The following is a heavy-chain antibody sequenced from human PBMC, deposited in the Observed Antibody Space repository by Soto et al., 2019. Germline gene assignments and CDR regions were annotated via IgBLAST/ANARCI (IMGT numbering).Heavy chain of an antibody. CDR3: ARDGYSYGYLDY. V-gene: IGHV4-31*03. Sequence: PSETLSLTCTVSGGSISSGGYYWSWIRQHPGKGLEWIGYIYYSGSTYYNPSLKSRVTISVDTSKNQFSLKLSSVTAADTAVYYCARDGYSYGYLDYWGQGTLVTVSS. J-gene: IGHJ4*02. D-gene: IGHD5-18*01. CDR2: IYYSGST. CDR1: GGSISSGGYY.